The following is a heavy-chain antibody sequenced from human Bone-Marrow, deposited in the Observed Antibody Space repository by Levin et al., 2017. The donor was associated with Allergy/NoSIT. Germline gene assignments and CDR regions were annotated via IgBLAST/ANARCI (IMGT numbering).Heavy chain of an antibody. CDR1: GFSLSTSGVG. CDR2: IYWNDDK. D-gene: IGHD3-16*02. V-gene: IGHV2-5*01. J-gene: IGHJ4*02. Sequence: SGPTLVKPTQTLTLTCTFSGFSLSTSGVGVGWIRQPPGKALEWLALIYWNDDKRYSPSLKSRLTITKDTSKNQVVLTMTNMDPVDTATYYCAHRRELSVYEINFDYWGQGTLVTVSS. CDR3: AHRRELSVYEINFDY.